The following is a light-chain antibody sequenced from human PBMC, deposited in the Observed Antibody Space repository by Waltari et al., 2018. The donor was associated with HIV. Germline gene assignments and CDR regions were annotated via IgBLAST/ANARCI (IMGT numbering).Light chain of an antibody. CDR3: AAWTDSLTAVV. J-gene: IGLJ2*01. CDR2: RNN. CDR1: SSNIGSYY. V-gene: IGLV1-47*01. Sequence: QSVLTLPPSASGTPGQRVTISCSGSSSNIGSYYVYWYQQLPGTAPKLLIYRNNQRPSGVPDRFSGSKSGTSASLAINGLRSEDEADYYCAAWTDSLTAVVFGGGTKLSVL.